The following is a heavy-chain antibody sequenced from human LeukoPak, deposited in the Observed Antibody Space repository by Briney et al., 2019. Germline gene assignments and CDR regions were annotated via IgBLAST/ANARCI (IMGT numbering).Heavy chain of an antibody. CDR2: INPNSGGT. Sequence: ASVTVSYKPSGYTFTDYYMHWVRQAPGQGLEWMGWINPNSGGTNFAQKFQGRVAMTRDTSISTAYLELGSLRSDDTAVYFCARARWQLVPYFDSWGQGTLVTVSS. V-gene: IGHV1-2*02. CDR3: ARARWQLVPYFDS. CDR1: GYTFTDYY. D-gene: IGHD6-6*01. J-gene: IGHJ4*02.